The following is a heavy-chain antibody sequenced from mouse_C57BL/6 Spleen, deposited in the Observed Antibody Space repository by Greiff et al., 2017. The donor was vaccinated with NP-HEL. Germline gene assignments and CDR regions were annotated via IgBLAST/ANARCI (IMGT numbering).Heavy chain of an antibody. CDR3: ARGGGSYGGNFDY. J-gene: IGHJ2*01. D-gene: IGHD1-2*01. CDR1: GYSFTGYY. Sequence: VQLQQSGPELVKPGASVKISCKASGYSFTGYYMNWVKQSPEKSLEWIGEINPSTGGTTYNQKFKAKATLTVDKSSSTAYMQLKSLTSEDSAVYYCARGGGSYGGNFDYWGQGTTLTVSS. V-gene: IGHV1-42*01. CDR2: INPSTGGT.